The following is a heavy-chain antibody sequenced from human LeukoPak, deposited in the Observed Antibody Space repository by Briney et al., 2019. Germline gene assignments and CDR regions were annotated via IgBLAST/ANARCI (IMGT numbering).Heavy chain of an antibody. Sequence: GGSLRLSCAASGFTFDDYGMSWVRQVPGKGLEWVSGINWNGGSTGYADSVKGRFTISRDNAKNSLYLQMNSLRAEDTALYYCARDTRYCSSTSCYAHFDYWGQGTLVTVSS. CDR1: GFTFDDYG. CDR2: INWNGGST. J-gene: IGHJ4*02. D-gene: IGHD2-2*01. CDR3: ARDTRYCSSTSCYAHFDY. V-gene: IGHV3-20*04.